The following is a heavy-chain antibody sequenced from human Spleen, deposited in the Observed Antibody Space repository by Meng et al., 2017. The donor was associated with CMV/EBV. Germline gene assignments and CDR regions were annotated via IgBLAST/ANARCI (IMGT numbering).Heavy chain of an antibody. J-gene: IGHJ4*02. D-gene: IGHD1-1*01. Sequence: SGFTFDDYTMHWVRQAPGRGLEWVSLVTWDGDNTFYTNSVKGRFTISRDNSKSSLYLQMNSLRTEDTAFYFCAKALYGTNGLVFDSWGQGTLVTVSS. CDR2: VTWDGDNT. CDR3: AKALYGTNGLVFDS. V-gene: IGHV3-43*01. CDR1: GFTFDDYT.